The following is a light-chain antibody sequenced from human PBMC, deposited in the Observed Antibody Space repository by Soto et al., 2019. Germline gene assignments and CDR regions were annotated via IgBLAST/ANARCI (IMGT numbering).Light chain of an antibody. J-gene: IGLJ2*01. Sequence: QSVLAQPPSASGTPGQRVTISCSGSNSNIGSNYVYWYQQLPGTAPKLLIYRNNQRPSGVPDRFSGSKSDTSASLDISGLRSEDKADYYCATWDDSLSYVVFGGGTKLTVL. CDR3: ATWDDSLSYVV. V-gene: IGLV1-47*01. CDR1: NSNIGSNY. CDR2: RNN.